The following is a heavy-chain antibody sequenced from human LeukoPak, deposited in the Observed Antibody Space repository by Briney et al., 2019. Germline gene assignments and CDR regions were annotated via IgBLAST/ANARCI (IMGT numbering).Heavy chain of an antibody. CDR1: GFTFSSYG. CDR2: IRYNGNEK. Sequence: PGGSLRLSCAASGFTFSSYGMHWVRQAPGKGLEWVAFIRYNGNEKFYAESVKGRFTISRDNAKNSLYLQMNSLRAEDTAVYYCAELGITMIGGVWGKGTTVTISS. V-gene: IGHV3-30*02. CDR3: AELGITMIGGV. D-gene: IGHD3-10*02. J-gene: IGHJ6*04.